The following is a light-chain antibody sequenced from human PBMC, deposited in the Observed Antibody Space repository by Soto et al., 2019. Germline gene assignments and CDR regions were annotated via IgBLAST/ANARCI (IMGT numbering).Light chain of an antibody. Sequence: EIVMTQSPASLSMSPGERATLSCWASQGVSSNLAWYQQKPGQTPRLLIYGASTRATGIPARFSGSGSGTEFNLTISSLQSEDFAVYYCQQYNNWPPLFGQGTKLEIK. CDR1: QGVSSN. J-gene: IGKJ2*01. V-gene: IGKV3-15*01. CDR2: GAS. CDR3: QQYNNWPPL.